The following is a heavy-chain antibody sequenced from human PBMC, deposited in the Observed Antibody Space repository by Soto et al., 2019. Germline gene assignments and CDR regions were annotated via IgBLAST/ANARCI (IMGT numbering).Heavy chain of an antibody. D-gene: IGHD1-1*01. CDR3: ARGERGTTLFYYYYGMDV. Sequence: PSETLSLTCTVSGGSISSSSYYWGWIRQPPGKGLEWIGSIYHSGSTNYNPSLKSRVTISVDKSKNQFSLKLSSVTAADTAVYYCARGERGTTLFYYYYGMDVWGQGTTVTVSS. J-gene: IGHJ6*02. CDR1: GGSISSSSYY. V-gene: IGHV4-39*07. CDR2: IYHSGST.